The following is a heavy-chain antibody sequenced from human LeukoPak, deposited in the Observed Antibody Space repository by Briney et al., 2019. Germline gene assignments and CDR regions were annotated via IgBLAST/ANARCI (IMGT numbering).Heavy chain of an antibody. CDR1: GGSFSGYY. Sequence: PSETLSLTCAVYGGSFSGYYWGWIRQPPGKGLEWIGEINHSGSTNYNPSPKSRVTISGDTSKNQFSLKLSSVTAADTAVYYCARGRYSSGWYSYYFDYWGQGTLVTVSS. CDR2: INHSGST. J-gene: IGHJ4*02. D-gene: IGHD6-19*01. V-gene: IGHV4-34*01. CDR3: ARGRYSSGWYSYYFDY.